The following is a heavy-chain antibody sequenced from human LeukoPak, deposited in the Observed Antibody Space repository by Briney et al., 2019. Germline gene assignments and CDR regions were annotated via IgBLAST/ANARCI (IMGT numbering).Heavy chain of an antibody. CDR1: GGSFSGYY. CDR2: INHSGST. J-gene: IGHJ4*02. D-gene: IGHD6-13*01. V-gene: IGHV4-34*01. CDR3: ARRHSSSWSKREFDY. Sequence: SETLSLTCAVYGGSFSGYYWSWIRQPPGKGLEWIGEINHSGSTNYNPSLKSRVTISVDTSKNQFSLKLSSVTAADTAVYYCARRHSSSWSKREFDYWGQGTLVTVSS.